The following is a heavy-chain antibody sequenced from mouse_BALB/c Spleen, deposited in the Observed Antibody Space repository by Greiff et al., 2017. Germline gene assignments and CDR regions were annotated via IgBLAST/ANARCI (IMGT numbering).Heavy chain of an antibody. J-gene: IGHJ3*01. CDR2: ISYSGST. Sequence: EVMLVESGPGLVKPSQSLSLTCTVTGYSITSDYAWNWIRQFPGNKLEWMGYISYSGSTSYNPSLKSRISITRDTSKNQFFLQLNSVTTEDTATYYCARWGYGNPGLAWFAYWGQGTLVTVSA. D-gene: IGHD2-1*01. CDR1: GYSITSDYA. CDR3: ARWGYGNPGLAWFAY. V-gene: IGHV3-2*02.